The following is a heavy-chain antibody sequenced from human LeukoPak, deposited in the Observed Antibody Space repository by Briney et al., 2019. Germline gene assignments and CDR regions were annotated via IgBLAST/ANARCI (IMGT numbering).Heavy chain of an antibody. CDR1: GYNFSSYY. D-gene: IGHD3-16*01. CDR2: LNPGRGTT. V-gene: IGHV1-46*01. CDR3: ARDATRGIGGSYDLDF. Sequence: ASVKVSCKASGYNFSSYYIQWVRQDPGQGLEWMGLLNPGRGTTAYAPKFQGRVTMTRDTSSNTVYMELRGLRSDDTAIYYCARDATRGIGGSYDLDFWGQGSLVTVSS. J-gene: IGHJ4*02.